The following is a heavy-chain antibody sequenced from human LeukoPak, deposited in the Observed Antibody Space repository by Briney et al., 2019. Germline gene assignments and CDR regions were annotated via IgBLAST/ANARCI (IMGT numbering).Heavy chain of an antibody. CDR3: GRHNKGGGEWPGVCDY. D-gene: IGHD3-16*01. V-gene: IGHV4-34*01. J-gene: IGHJ4*02. CDR2: INHSGST. CDR1: GGSFSGYY. Sequence: PSETLSLTCAAYGGSFSGYYGSWVRQPPGKGLEWIGEINHSGSTNYNPSLKSRATISVDNFKNQLSQKLSSVTAADTAVYYCGRHNKGGGEWPGVCDYWGQGTLVTVSS.